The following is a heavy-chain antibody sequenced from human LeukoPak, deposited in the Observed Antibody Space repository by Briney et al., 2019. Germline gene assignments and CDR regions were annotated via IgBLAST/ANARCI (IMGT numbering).Heavy chain of an antibody. Sequence: SETLSLTCTVSGGSISSGGYSWSWIRQHPGKGLEWIGYIYYSGSTNYNPSLKSRVTISVDTSKNQFSLKLSSVTAADTAVYYCARHWNYDSPLDYWGQGTLVTVSS. D-gene: IGHD3-22*01. J-gene: IGHJ4*02. CDR1: GGSISSGGYS. V-gene: IGHV4-61*08. CDR3: ARHWNYDSPLDY. CDR2: IYYSGST.